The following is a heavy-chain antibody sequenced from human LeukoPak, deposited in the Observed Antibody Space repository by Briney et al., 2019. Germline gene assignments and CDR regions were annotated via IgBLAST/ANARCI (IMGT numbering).Heavy chain of an antibody. CDR2: IYKDGST. V-gene: IGHV3-53*01. Sequence: GGSLRLSCAASGFTVSSNYMSWVRQAPGKGLEWVSIIYKDGSTYYADSVKGQFIISRDNSKNTLYLQMNSLRAEDTAVYYCARDLGSSSWYDYWGQGTLVTVSS. D-gene: IGHD6-13*01. CDR3: ARDLGSSSWYDY. CDR1: GFTVSSNY. J-gene: IGHJ4*02.